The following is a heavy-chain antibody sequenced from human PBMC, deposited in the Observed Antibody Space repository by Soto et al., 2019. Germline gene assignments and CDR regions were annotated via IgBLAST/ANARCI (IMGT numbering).Heavy chain of an antibody. D-gene: IGHD3-3*01. CDR3: ARREEYYDFWSGYPNFDY. CDR2: IYPGDSDT. J-gene: IGHJ4*02. Sequence: GESQKISSKGSGYSFTSHWIGWVRQMPGKGLEWMGIIYPGDSDTRYSPSFQGQVTISADKSISTAYLQWSSLKASDTAMYYCARREEYYDFWSGYPNFDYWGQGTLVTVSS. V-gene: IGHV5-51*01. CDR1: GYSFTSHW.